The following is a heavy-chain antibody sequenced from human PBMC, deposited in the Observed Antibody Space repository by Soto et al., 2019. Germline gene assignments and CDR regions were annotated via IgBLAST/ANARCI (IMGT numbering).Heavy chain of an antibody. Sequence: GGSLRLSCAASGFTFSSYSMNWVRQAPGKGLEWVSYISSSSSTIYYADSVKGRFTISRDNAKNSLYLQMNSLRDEDTAVYYCARYIFYRGYSYGYLPSEYGMDVWGQGTTVTVSS. CDR2: ISSSSSTI. CDR1: GFTFSSYS. D-gene: IGHD5-18*01. CDR3: ARYIFYRGYSYGYLPSEYGMDV. J-gene: IGHJ6*02. V-gene: IGHV3-48*02.